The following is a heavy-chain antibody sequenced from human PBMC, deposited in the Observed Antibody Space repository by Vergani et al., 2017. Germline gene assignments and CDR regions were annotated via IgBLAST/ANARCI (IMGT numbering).Heavy chain of an antibody. J-gene: IGHJ6*02. Sequence: QVQLVQSGAEVKKPGSSVKVSCKASGATFRSNTISWVRQVPGQGLEWMGRIIPVLGKTKYAQDFQGRLTITADTSTSTAYMELTSLRSQDTAVYYCAKDPRAYGGDPEYDYYGMDVWGQGTTVTVSS. CDR1: GATFRSNT. D-gene: IGHD2-21*02. CDR3: AKDPRAYGGDPEYDYYGMDV. CDR2: IIPVLGKT. V-gene: IGHV1-69*08.